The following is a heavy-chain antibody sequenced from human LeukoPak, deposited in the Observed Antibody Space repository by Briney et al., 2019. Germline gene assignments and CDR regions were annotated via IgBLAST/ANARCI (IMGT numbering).Heavy chain of an antibody. CDR2: INHSGST. Sequence: SETLSLTCAVYGGSLSGYYWSWIRQPPGKGLEWIGEINHSGSTNYNPSLKSRVTISVDTSKNQFSLKLSSVTAADTAVYYCARDTYYYGSGSYRLDVWGKGTTVTISS. D-gene: IGHD3-10*01. CDR1: GGSLSGYY. J-gene: IGHJ6*04. CDR3: ARDTYYYGSGSYRLDV. V-gene: IGHV4-34*01.